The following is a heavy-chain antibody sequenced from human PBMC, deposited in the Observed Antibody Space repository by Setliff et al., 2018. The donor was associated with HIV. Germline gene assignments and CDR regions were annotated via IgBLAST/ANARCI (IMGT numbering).Heavy chain of an antibody. J-gene: IGHJ4*02. Sequence: GGSLRLSCTASGFTFGDYAMSWVRQAPGKGLEWVGRIKSKTDGGTTDYAAPVKGRFTISRDDSKNTLYLQMNSLKIEDTAVYYCTTGTRLVDWGQGALVTVS. D-gene: IGHD2-21*01. CDR2: IKSKTDGGTT. V-gene: IGHV3-15*01. CDR1: GFTFGDYA. CDR3: TTGTRLVD.